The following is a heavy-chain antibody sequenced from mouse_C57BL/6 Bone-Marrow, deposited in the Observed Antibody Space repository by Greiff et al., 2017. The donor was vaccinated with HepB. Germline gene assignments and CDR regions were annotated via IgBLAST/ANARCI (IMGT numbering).Heavy chain of an antibody. J-gene: IGHJ4*01. Sequence: QVQLQQSGAELARPGASVKLSCKASGYTFTSYGISWVKQRTGQGLEWIGEIYPRSGNTYYNEKFKGKATLTADKSSSTAYMELRSLTSEDSAVYFCARRSIDGYYRYAMDYWGQGTSVTVSS. CDR1: GYTFTSYG. D-gene: IGHD2-3*01. CDR3: ARRSIDGYYRYAMDY. CDR2: IYPRSGNT. V-gene: IGHV1-81*01.